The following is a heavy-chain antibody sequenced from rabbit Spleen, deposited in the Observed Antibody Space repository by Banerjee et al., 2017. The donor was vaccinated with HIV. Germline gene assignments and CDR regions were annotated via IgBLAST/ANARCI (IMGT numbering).Heavy chain of an antibody. CDR3: ARNFVSSSDGSL. CDR1: GFSFSSSYH. CDR2: IYGGSSGST. J-gene: IGHJ4*01. D-gene: IGHD1-1*01. V-gene: IGHV1S40*01. Sequence: QSLEESGGDLVKPGASLTLTCTASGFSFSSSYHMCWVRQAPGKGLEWIGCIYGGSSGSTYSATWAKGRFTISKTSSTTVTLQMTSLTAADTATYFCARNFVSSSDGSLWGQGTLVTVS.